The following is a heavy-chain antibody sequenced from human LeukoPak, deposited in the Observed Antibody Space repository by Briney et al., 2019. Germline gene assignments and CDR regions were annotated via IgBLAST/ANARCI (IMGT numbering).Heavy chain of an antibody. D-gene: IGHD4-17*01. V-gene: IGHV1-24*01. J-gene: IGHJ4*02. Sequence: ASVKVSCKVSGYTLTELSMHWVRQAPGKGLEWMGGFDPEDGETIYAQKFQGRVTMTEDTSTDTAYMELSSLRSEDTAVYHCATLDYGDYGSPGPTDYWGQGTLVTVSS. CDR2: FDPEDGET. CDR3: ATLDYGDYGSPGPTDY. CDR1: GYTLTELS.